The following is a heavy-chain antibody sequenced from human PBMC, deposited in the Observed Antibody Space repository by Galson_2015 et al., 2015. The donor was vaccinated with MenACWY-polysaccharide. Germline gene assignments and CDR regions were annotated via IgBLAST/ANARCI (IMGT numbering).Heavy chain of an antibody. CDR2: IAGSGANT. CDR3: AKDTLHAACTAND. D-gene: IGHD6-13*01. V-gene: IGHV3-23*01. Sequence: SLRLSCAASGFTFSSSVMSWVRQAPGKGLEWVAVIAGSGANTYYTDSVKGRFIISRDNSKNTVYLQMNSLRAEDTALYYCAKDTLHAACTANDWCQGTLFTVSS. CDR1: GFTFSSSV. J-gene: IGHJ4*02.